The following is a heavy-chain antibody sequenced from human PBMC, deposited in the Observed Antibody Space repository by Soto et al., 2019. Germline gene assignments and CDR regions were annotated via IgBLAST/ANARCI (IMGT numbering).Heavy chain of an antibody. Sequence: EVQLLESGGGLVQPGGSLRLSCAASGFTFSSYAMSWVRQAPGKGLEWVSAISASGGTTYYADSVKGRFTISRDSPKNTLYLQMNSRRAEVTAVYYCAKALGLRVAMGYYFENWTQGTLVTVS. CDR3: AKALGLRVAMGYYFEN. CDR2: ISASGGTT. D-gene: IGHD2-15*01. J-gene: IGHJ4*02. CDR1: GFTFSSYA. V-gene: IGHV3-23*01.